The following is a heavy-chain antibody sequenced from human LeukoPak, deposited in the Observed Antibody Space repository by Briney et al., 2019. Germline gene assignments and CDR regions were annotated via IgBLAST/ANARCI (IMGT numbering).Heavy chain of an antibody. CDR2: INPNSGGT. J-gene: IGHJ6*03. CDR1: GYTFTGYY. CDR3: ARGGSWQQLLYYYHYYYMDV. V-gene: IGHV1-2*02. Sequence: ASVKVSCKASGYTFTGYYMHWVRQAPGQGLEWMGWINPNSGGTNYAQKFQGRVTMTRDTSISTAYMELSRLRSDDTAVYYCARGGSWQQLLYYYHYYYMDVWGKGTTVTVSS. D-gene: IGHD6-13*01.